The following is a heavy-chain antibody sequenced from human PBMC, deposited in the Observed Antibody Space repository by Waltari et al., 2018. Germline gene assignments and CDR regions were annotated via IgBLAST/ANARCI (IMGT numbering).Heavy chain of an antibody. D-gene: IGHD5-12*01. V-gene: IGHV3-23*03. CDR1: GFTFSSYA. CDR2: IYSGGST. CDR3: ASAEMATWNFDY. J-gene: IGHJ4*02. Sequence: EVQLLESGGGLVQPGGSLRLSCAASGFTFSSYAMSWARLAPGKGLEWVSVIYSGGSTYYADSVKGRFTISRYNSKNTLYLQMNSLRAEDTAVYYCASAEMATWNFDYWGQGTLVTVSS.